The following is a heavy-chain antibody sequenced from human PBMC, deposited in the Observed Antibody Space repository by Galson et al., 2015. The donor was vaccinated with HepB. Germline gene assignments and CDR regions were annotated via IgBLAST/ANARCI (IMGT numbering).Heavy chain of an antibody. D-gene: IGHD2-2*01. CDR3: ARDVIVVVPAATKSDAFDF. J-gene: IGHJ3*01. Sequence: CAISGDSVSSNSAAWNWIRQSPSRGLEWLGRTYYRSKWYYDYAVSVKSRITINPDTSKNQFSLHLNSVTPEDTAVYFCARDVIVVVPAATKSDAFDFWGQGTMVTVSS. V-gene: IGHV6-1*01. CDR1: GDSVSSNSAA. CDR2: TYYRSKWYY.